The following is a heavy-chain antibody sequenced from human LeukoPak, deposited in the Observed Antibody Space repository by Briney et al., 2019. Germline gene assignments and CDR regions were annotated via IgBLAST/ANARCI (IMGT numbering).Heavy chain of an antibody. CDR2: IKQDGSEK. V-gene: IGHV3-7*01. CDR3: ATENAYYDFWSGYYRNLNWFDP. CDR1: GFTFSSYW. D-gene: IGHD3-3*01. J-gene: IGHJ5*02. Sequence: PGGSLRLSCAASGFTFSSYWMSWVRQAPGQGLEWVANIKQDGSEKYYVDSVKGRFTISRDNAKNSLYLQMNSLRAEDTAVYYCATENAYYDFWSGYYRNLNWFDPWGQGTLVTVSS.